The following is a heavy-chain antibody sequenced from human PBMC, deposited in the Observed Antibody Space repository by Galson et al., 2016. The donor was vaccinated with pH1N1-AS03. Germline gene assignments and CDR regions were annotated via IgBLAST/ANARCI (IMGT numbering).Heavy chain of an antibody. CDR1: GYTSTIYW. Sequence: QSGAEVTMPGESLKISCQGSGYTSTIYWISWVRQMPGKGLEWMGRIDPSDSYTYYSPSFRGHVTFSIDKSTSTAFLQWNNLKASDSALYFCAIHRKPYGSGSDFDYWGQGTLVAVSS. V-gene: IGHV5-10-1*01. CDR3: AIHRKPYGSGSDFDY. CDR2: IDPSDSYT. J-gene: IGHJ4*02. D-gene: IGHD3-10*01.